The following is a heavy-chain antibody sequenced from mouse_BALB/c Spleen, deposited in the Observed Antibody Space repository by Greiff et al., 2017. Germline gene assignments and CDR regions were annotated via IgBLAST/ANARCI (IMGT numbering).Heavy chain of an antibody. D-gene: IGHD1-1*01. CDR1: GFTFSSYA. V-gene: IGHV5-9-3*01. Sequence: EVKLVESGGGLVKPGGSLKLSCAASGFTFSSYAMSWVRQTPEKRLAWVATISSGGSYTYYPDSVKGRFTISRDNAKNTLYLQMSSLRSEDTAMYYCARQGDGYWYFDVWGAGTTVTVSS. CDR2: ISSGGSYT. J-gene: IGHJ1*01. CDR3: ARQGDGYWYFDV.